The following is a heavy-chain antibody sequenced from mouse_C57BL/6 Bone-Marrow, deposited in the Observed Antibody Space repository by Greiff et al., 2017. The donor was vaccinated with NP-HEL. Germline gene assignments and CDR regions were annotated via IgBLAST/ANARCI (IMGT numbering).Heavy chain of an antibody. Sequence: ESGPGLVKPSQSLSLTCSVTGYSITSGYYWNWIRQFPGNKLEWMGYISYDGSNNYNPSLKNRISITRDTSKNQFFLKLNSVTTEDTATYYCARIYYYGSSYVVYFDYWGQGTTLTVSS. D-gene: IGHD1-1*01. CDR3: ARIYYYGSSYVVYFDY. CDR2: ISYDGSN. J-gene: IGHJ2*01. V-gene: IGHV3-6*01. CDR1: GYSITSGYY.